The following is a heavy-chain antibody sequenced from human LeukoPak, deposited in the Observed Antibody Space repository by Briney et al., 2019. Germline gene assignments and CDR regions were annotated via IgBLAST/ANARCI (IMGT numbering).Heavy chain of an antibody. CDR2: TYYRSKWYN. V-gene: IGHV6-1*01. CDR3: ARSAGSSNHYYHSNPKNWFDP. J-gene: IGHJ5*02. D-gene: IGHD3-22*01. CDR1: GDSVSGNSAA. Sequence: SQTLSLTCAISGDSVSGNSAAWNWIRQSPSRGLEWLGRTYYRSKWYNDYAVSVKSRITINPDTSKNQFSLQLNSVTPEDTAVYYCARSAGSSNHYYHSNPKNWFDPWAQGTLVTVSS.